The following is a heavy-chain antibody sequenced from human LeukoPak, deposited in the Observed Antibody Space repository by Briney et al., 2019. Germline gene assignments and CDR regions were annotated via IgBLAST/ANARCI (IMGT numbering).Heavy chain of an antibody. CDR3: ARGGHHRGYSGYDYPDY. D-gene: IGHD5-12*01. CDR1: GYXFTGYY. Sequence: ASVKVSCKASGYXFTGYYIHWVRQAPGQGLEWMGWINPNSGGTNYAQKFQGRVTMTRDTSISTAYMELSRLRSDDTAVYYCARGGHHRGYSGYDYPDYWGQGTLVTVSS. J-gene: IGHJ4*02. V-gene: IGHV1-2*02. CDR2: INPNSGGT.